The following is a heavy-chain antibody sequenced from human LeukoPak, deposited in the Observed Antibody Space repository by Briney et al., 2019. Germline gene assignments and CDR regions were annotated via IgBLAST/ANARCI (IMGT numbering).Heavy chain of an antibody. CDR2: IKQDGSEE. V-gene: IGHV3-7*01. J-gene: IGHJ3*02. Sequence: GGSLRLSCAASGFTFSSYWMSWVRQAPGKGLEWVANIKQDGSEEYYVDSVKGRFTISRDNAKNSLYLQMNSLRAEDTAVYYCAREMGITMIVVVTPDAFDIWGQGTMVTVSS. CDR1: GFTFSSYW. D-gene: IGHD3-22*01. CDR3: AREMGITMIVVVTPDAFDI.